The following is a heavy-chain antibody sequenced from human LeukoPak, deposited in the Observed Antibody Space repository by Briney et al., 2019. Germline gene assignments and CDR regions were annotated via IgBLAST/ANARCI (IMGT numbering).Heavy chain of an antibody. CDR1: GFTFSSYA. CDR3: AKERTGGWPFDY. Sequence: GGSLRLSCAASGFTFSSYAMSWVRQAPGKGLEWVSGISGSRGTKYYADSVKGRLTISRDNCKNTLYLQMTSLRADDTAVYYCAKERTGGWPFDYWGQGTLVTVSS. D-gene: IGHD6-19*01. CDR2: ISGSRGTK. J-gene: IGHJ4*02. V-gene: IGHV3-23*01.